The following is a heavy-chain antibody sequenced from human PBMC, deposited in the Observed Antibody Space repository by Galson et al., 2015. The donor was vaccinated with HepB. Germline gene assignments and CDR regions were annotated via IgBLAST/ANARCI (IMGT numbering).Heavy chain of an antibody. Sequence: QSGAEVKKPGESLKISCTASGYRFTTYWIGWVRQMPGKGLEWMGVIYPSDSDTRYSPSFEGQVTMSVDKSINTAYPQWSSLKASDTAIYYCARHWYFDLWGRGTLVTVSS. CDR3: ARHWYFDL. V-gene: IGHV5-51*01. J-gene: IGHJ2*01. CDR1: GYRFTTYW. CDR2: IYPSDSDT.